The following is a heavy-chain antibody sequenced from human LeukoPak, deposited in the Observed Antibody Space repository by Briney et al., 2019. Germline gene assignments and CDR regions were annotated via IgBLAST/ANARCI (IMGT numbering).Heavy chain of an antibody. D-gene: IGHD3-22*01. CDR2: ISSGSSYI. Sequence: GGSLRLSCAASGFTFSSYTMNWVRQAPGKGLEWLSSISSGSSYIYYADSVKGRFTISRDNAKNSLYLQLNSLRAEDTAVYYCARPIDYYDSSGPQDYWGQGTQVTVSS. V-gene: IGHV3-21*01. CDR3: ARPIDYYDSSGPQDY. CDR1: GFTFSSYT. J-gene: IGHJ4*02.